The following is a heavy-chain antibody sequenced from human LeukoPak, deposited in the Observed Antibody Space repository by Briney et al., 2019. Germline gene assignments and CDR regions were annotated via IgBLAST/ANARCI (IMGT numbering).Heavy chain of an antibody. Sequence: GGSLRLSCAASEFTFSSYATSWVRQAPGKGLEWVSAISGSGGSTYYADSVKGRFTISRDNSKNTLYLQMNSLRAEDTAVYYCAKAYYTAMVPGFDYWGQGTLVTVSS. CDR2: ISGSGGST. CDR3: AKAYYTAMVPGFDY. CDR1: EFTFSSYA. D-gene: IGHD5-18*01. J-gene: IGHJ4*02. V-gene: IGHV3-23*01.